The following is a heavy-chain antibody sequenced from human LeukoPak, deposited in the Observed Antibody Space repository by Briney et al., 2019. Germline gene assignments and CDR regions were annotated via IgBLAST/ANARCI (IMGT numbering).Heavy chain of an antibody. CDR2: INHSGIN. Sequence: PSETLSPTCAFYGGSFSGYSLTWIRQPPGKGLEWIGEINHSGINHFNPSLKSRVTISADTSKKQVFLNLSSVTAADTAVYYCAKKKVDVMGNQYYYYYGLDVWGQGTTVTVSS. J-gene: IGHJ6*02. V-gene: IGHV4-34*01. D-gene: IGHD3-16*01. CDR1: GGSFSGYS. CDR3: AKKKVDVMGNQYYYYYGLDV.